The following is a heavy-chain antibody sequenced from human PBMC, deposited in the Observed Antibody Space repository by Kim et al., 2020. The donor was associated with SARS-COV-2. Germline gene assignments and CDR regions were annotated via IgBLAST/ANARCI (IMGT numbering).Heavy chain of an antibody. Sequence: GGSLRLSCAASGFTFSSYAMHWVRQAPGKGLEWVAVISYDGSNKYYADSVKGRFTISRDNSKNTLYLQMNSLRAEDTAVYYCARGRRTLDYWGQGTLVTV. CDR1: GFTFSSYA. J-gene: IGHJ4*02. CDR2: ISYDGSNK. V-gene: IGHV3-30-3*01. CDR3: ARGRRTLDY.